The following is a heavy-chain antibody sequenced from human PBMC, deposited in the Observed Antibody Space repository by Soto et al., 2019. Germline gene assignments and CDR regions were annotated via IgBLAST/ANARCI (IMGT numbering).Heavy chain of an antibody. CDR2: ISGSGSGT. Sequence: GSLRLSCAASGFAFSTYAMSWVRQAPGKGLEWVSTISGSGSGTYYADSVKGRFTISRDNSKNTLYLQMNSLRAEDTAVYYCAKVFNSAGFGESFFFYWGQGALVTVSS. CDR1: GFAFSTYA. CDR3: AKVFNSAGFGESFFFY. D-gene: IGHD3-10*01. J-gene: IGHJ4*02. V-gene: IGHV3-23*01.